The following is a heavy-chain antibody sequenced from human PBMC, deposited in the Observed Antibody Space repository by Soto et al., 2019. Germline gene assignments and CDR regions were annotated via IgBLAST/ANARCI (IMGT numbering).Heavy chain of an antibody. Sequence: GGSMRLSCAASGFTFRIYSMHWVRQSPGKGLEWVAVMWYDGTNKYYGESVKGRFTISRDNSENTLYLQMNSLRVEDTAVYYCARDATFGTKGGSFDIWGHGTLVTVSS. CDR1: GFTFRIYS. J-gene: IGHJ3*02. V-gene: IGHV3-33*01. CDR3: ARDATFGTKGGSFDI. CDR2: MWYDGTNK. D-gene: IGHD3-16*01.